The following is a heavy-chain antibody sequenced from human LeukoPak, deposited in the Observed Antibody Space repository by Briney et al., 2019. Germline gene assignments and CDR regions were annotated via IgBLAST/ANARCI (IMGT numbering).Heavy chain of an antibody. J-gene: IGHJ5*02. CDR3: ARDLEMWGGYYDSSGDYINWFDP. CDR1: GYTFTSYG. D-gene: IGHD3-22*01. CDR2: ISAYNGNT. V-gene: IGHV1-18*01. Sequence: GASVKVSCKASGYTFTSYGISWVRQAPGQGLEWMGWISAYNGNTNYAQKLQGRLSMITDTSTSTAYMELGSPRSDDTAVYYCARDLEMWGGYYDSSGDYINWFDPWGQGTLVTVSS.